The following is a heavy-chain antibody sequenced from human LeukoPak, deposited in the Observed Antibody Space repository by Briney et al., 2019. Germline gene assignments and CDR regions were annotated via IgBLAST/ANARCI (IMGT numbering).Heavy chain of an antibody. J-gene: IGHJ4*02. V-gene: IGHV1-2*02. CDR1: GYTFTGYY. Sequence: ASVKVSCKASGYTFTGYYMHWVRQAPGQGLEWMGWINPNSGGTNYAQKFQGRVTMTTDTSTSTAYMELRSLRSDDTAVYYCARCLYDSSGYYVYWGQGTLVTVSS. CDR3: ARCLYDSSGYYVY. D-gene: IGHD3-22*01. CDR2: INPNSGGT.